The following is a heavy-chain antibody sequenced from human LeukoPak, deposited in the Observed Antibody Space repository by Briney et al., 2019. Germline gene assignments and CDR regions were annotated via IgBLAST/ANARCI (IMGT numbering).Heavy chain of an antibody. D-gene: IGHD6-6*01. CDR1: GGSITSYY. J-gene: IGHJ3*01. V-gene: IGHV4-4*07. Sequence: SETLSLTCTVSGGSITSYYWTYIRQPAGKGLEWIGRIHSSGGTNYSPSLKSRVTMSLDTSKNQFSLNLSSVTAADTAIYYCAREFSGTSIAARVFDSWGQGTMVTVSS. CDR3: AREFSGTSIAARVFDS. CDR2: IHSSGGT.